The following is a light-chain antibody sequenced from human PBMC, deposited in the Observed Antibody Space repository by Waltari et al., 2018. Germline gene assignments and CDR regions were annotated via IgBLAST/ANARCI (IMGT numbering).Light chain of an antibody. V-gene: IGLV2-23*02. CDR2: EVN. CDR3: CSYAGSGIYV. J-gene: IGLJ1*01. CDR1: SSDFGSYNL. Sequence: QSALTQPASVSGSPGQSITVSCTGTSSDFGSYNLFSWFQQYPDKAPKLIIFEVNKRPSGVSNRFSGSKSGNTASLTISGLQAGDEADYYCCSYAGSGIYVFGTGAKVTVL.